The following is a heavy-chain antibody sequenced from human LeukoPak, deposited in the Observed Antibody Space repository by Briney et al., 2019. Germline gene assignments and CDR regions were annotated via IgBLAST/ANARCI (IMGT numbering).Heavy chain of an antibody. CDR1: GGSFSGYY. CDR3: ARAPLRYFDWSPDWSDP. V-gene: IGHV4-34*01. D-gene: IGHD3-9*01. Sequence: PSETLSLTCAVYGGSFSGYYWSWIRQPPGKGLEWIGEINHSGSTNYNPSLKSRVTISVDTSKNQFSLKLSSVTAADTAVYYCARAPLRYFDWSPDWSDPWGQGTLVTVSS. J-gene: IGHJ5*02. CDR2: INHSGST.